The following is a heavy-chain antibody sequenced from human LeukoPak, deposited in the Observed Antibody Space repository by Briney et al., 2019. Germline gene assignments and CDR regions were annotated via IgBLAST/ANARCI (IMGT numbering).Heavy chain of an antibody. D-gene: IGHD3-22*01. CDR1: GFTFSSYG. CDR3: AKVVYDSSGYVDY. V-gene: IGHV3-30*18. CDR2: ISYDGSNK. J-gene: IGHJ4*02. Sequence: GRSLRLSCAASGFTFSSYGMHWVRQAPGKGLDRVAVISYDGSNKYYADSVKGRFTISRDNSKNTLYLQMNSLRAEDTAVYYCAKVVYDSSGYVDYWGQGTLVTVSS.